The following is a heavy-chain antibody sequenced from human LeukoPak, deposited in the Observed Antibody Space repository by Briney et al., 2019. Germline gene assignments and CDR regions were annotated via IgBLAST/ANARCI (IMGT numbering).Heavy chain of an antibody. CDR2: FDPEDGET. V-gene: IGHV1-24*01. D-gene: IGHD2-2*01. J-gene: IGHJ6*02. CDR1: GYTLTELS. Sequence: GSSVKVSCKVSGYTLTELSMHWVRQAPGKGLEWMGGFDPEDGETIDAQKFQRRVTMTEDTSTDTAYMELSRLRSEDTAVYYCATSYCSSTSCYFVSEYYGMDVWGQGTTVTVSS. CDR3: ATSYCSSTSCYFVSEYYGMDV.